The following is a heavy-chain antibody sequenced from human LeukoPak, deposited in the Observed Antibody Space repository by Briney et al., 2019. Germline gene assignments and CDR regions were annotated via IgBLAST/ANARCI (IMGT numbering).Heavy chain of an antibody. V-gene: IGHV3-21*01. D-gene: IGHD6-13*01. Sequence: GGSLRLSCAASGFTFSIYTMNWVRQAPGKGLEWVSSISSSSYIYYADSVKGRFTISRDNAKNSLYLQMNSLRAEDTAVYYCERGGSSWYYYYYYMDVWGKGTTVTVSS. CDR1: GFTFSIYT. J-gene: IGHJ6*03. CDR2: ISSSSYI. CDR3: ERGGSSWYYYYYYMDV.